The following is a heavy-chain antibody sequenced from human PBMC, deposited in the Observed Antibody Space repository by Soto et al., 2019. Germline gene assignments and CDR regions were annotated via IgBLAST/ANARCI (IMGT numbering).Heavy chain of an antibody. V-gene: IGHV4-59*01. CDR2: IYYSGST. CDR3: ARYSSTSPCFDY. D-gene: IGHD2-2*01. Sequence: QVQLQESGPGLVKPSETLSLTCTVSGGSISSYYWSWIRQPPGKGLEWIGYIYYSGSTNYNPSLKSRVTISVDTSKNQFSLKLSSVTAADTAVYYCARYSSTSPCFDYWGQGTLVTVSS. CDR1: GGSISSYY. J-gene: IGHJ4*02.